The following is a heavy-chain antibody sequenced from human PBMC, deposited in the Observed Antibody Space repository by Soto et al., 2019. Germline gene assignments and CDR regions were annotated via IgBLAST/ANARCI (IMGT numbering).Heavy chain of an antibody. CDR1: GFTFSSYW. J-gene: IGHJ4*02. Sequence: GGSLRLSCAASGFTFSSYWMSWFRQAPGKGLEWVANIKFGGSERHYVDSVKGRFTISRDDAKNSLYLQMNSLRAEDTAVYYSARYEGAGAAVYWGRGTLVTVSS. CDR2: IKFGGSER. D-gene: IGHD2-21*01. CDR3: ARYEGAGAAVY. V-gene: IGHV3-7*01.